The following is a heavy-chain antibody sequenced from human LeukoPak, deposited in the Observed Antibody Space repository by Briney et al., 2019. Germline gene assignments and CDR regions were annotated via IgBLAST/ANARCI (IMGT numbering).Heavy chain of an antibody. D-gene: IGHD3-10*01. J-gene: IGHJ6*02. CDR1: GFTFSSYG. V-gene: IGHV3-33*01. Sequence: GGSLRLSCAASGFTFSSYGMHWVRQAPGKGLEWVAVIWYDGSNKYYADSVKGRFTISRDNSKNTLYLQMNSLRAEDTAVYYCARDGSMVRGGRKYGMDVWGQGTTVTVSS. CDR3: ARDGSMVRGGRKYGMDV. CDR2: IWYDGSNK.